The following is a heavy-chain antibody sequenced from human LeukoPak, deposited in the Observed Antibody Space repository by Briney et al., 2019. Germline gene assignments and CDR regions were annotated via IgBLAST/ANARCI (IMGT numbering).Heavy chain of an antibody. CDR3: TRLGMGFDY. D-gene: IGHD7-27*01. J-gene: IGHJ4*02. CDR1: GFTFSGSA. Sequence: GGSLRLSCAASGFTFSGSAMHWVRQASGKGLEWVGRIRSKANSYATAYAASVKGSFTISRDDSKNTAYLQMNSLKTEDTAVYYCTRLGMGFDYWGQGTLVTVSS. V-gene: IGHV3-73*01. CDR2: IRSKANSYAT.